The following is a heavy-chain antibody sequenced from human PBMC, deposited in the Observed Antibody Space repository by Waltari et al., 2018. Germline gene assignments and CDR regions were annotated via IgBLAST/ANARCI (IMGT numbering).Heavy chain of an antibody. CDR2: INHSGST. J-gene: IGHJ4*02. CDR3: ARGGAISGSSTGYVDY. V-gene: IGHV4-34*01. CDR1: GGSFSGYY. D-gene: IGHD1-26*01. Sequence: QVQLQQWGAGLLKTSETLSLTCAVYGGSFSGYYWSWIRQPPGKGLEWIGEINHSGSTNYNPSLKSRVTISVDTAKNQFSLKLRSETAADTAVYYCARGGAISGSSTGYVDYWSQGTLVTVSS.